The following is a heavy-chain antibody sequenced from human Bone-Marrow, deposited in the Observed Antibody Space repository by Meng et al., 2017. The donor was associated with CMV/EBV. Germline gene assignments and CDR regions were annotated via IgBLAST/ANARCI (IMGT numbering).Heavy chain of an antibody. D-gene: IGHD2-2*02. CDR3: ARDRVEMGYCSSTSCYTNYYYGMDV. CDR2: IYSGGNT. Sequence: GESLKISCAASGFTFSSYAMHWVRQAPGKGLEWVAVIYSGGNTHHADSVKGRFTISRDHLKNTLYLQMNSLRAEDTAVYFCARDRVEMGYCSSTSCYTNYYYGMDVWGQGTTVTVSS. V-gene: IGHV3-30*14. CDR1: GFTFSSYA. J-gene: IGHJ6*02.